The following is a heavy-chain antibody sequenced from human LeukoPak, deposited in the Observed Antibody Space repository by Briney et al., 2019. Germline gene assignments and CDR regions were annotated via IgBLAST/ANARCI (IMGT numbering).Heavy chain of an antibody. Sequence: SETLSLTCAVYGGSFSGYYWSWIRQPPGKGLEWIGEINHSGSTNYNPSLKSRVTISVDTSKNQFSLKLSSVTAADTAVYYCAGAWGPNDYFDYWGQGTLVTVSS. V-gene: IGHV4-34*01. J-gene: IGHJ4*02. D-gene: IGHD3-16*01. CDR3: AGAWGPNDYFDY. CDR2: INHSGST. CDR1: GGSFSGYY.